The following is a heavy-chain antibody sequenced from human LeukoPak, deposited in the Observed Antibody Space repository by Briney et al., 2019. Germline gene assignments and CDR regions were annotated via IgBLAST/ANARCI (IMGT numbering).Heavy chain of an antibody. CDR3: ATDQGGDPYYYSYIDV. J-gene: IGHJ6*03. CDR1: GFTFSSYA. V-gene: IGHV3-30-3*01. Sequence: GGSLRLSCAASGFTFSSYAMHWVRQAPGKGLGWVAVISYDGSGKYYADSVKGRFTISRDNSKNTLYLQMNSLRAEDTAVYYCATDQGGDPYYYSYIDVWGKGTTVTVSS. CDR2: ISYDGSGK. D-gene: IGHD2-21*01.